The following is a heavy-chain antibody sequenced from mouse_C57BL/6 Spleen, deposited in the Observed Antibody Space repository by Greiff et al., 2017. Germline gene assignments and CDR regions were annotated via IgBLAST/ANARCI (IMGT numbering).Heavy chain of an antibody. CDR2: IYPRDGST. CDR3: ANYYYGAWFAY. J-gene: IGHJ3*01. Sequence: QVQLQQSGPELVKPGASVKLSCKASGYTFTSYDINWVKQRPGQGLEWIGWIYPRDGSTKYNEKFKGKATLTVDTSSSTAYMELHSLTSEDSAVYCCANYYYGAWFAYWGQGTLVTVSA. CDR1: GYTFTSYD. D-gene: IGHD1-1*01. V-gene: IGHV1-85*01.